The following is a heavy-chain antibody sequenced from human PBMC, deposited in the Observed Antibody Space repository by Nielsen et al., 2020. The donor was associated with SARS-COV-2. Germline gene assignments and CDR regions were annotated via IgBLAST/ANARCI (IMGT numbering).Heavy chain of an antibody. CDR3: AGTYGSGSPYFDY. Sequence: LRLSCTVSGGSISSSSYYWSWIRQPPGKGLEWIGYLYYSGTTYYNPSLKSRVTISIDTSKNQFSLKLTSVTVADTAVYYCAGTYGSGSPYFDYWGQGTLVTVSS. CDR2: LYYSGTT. CDR1: GGSISSSSYY. V-gene: IGHV4-30-4*01. J-gene: IGHJ4*02. D-gene: IGHD3-10*01.